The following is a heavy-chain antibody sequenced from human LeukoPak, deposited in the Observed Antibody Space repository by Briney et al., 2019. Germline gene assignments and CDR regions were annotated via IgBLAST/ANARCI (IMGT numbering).Heavy chain of an antibody. J-gene: IGHJ4*02. CDR2: ISYDGSNK. CDR1: GFTFSRYG. D-gene: IGHD6-13*01. CDR3: AKDYGSQQLFHLFDY. Sequence: GGSLRLSCAASGFTFSRYGMHWVRQVPGKGLEWVAIISYDGSNKYYADSVKGRFTISRDNSKNTPYLQMNSLRAEDTAVYYCAKDYGSQQLFHLFDYWGQGTLVTVSS. V-gene: IGHV3-33*06.